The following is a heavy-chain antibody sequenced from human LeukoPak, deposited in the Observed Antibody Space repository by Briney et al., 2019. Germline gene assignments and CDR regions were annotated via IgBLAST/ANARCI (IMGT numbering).Heavy chain of an antibody. J-gene: IGHJ4*02. CDR1: GDSITNNH. D-gene: IGHD3-10*01. Sequence: SSETLSLTCTVSGDSITNNHWSWIRQPPGKGLEWLGHISYTGNTNYNPSLKSRLTISVDTSKNHFSLTLTSLTAADTALYYCARHIFPDGSPFDSWGQGSLVTVSS. CDR2: ISYTGNT. V-gene: IGHV4-59*08. CDR3: ARHIFPDGSPFDS.